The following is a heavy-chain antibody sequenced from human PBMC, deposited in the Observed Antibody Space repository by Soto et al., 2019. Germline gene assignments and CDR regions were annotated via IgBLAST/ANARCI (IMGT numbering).Heavy chain of an antibody. CDR2: ISTQNGRT. Sequence: GASVKVSCKASGYTLSSFVVSWGRQAPGQGLEWMGWISTQNGRTNYAQNLQGRVTMTTDTSTNTAYMELRSLRSDDTAVYYCARDFFESGRTLYDVFDPWGQGTMVTVSS. CDR3: ARDFFESGRTLYDVFDP. J-gene: IGHJ3*01. V-gene: IGHV1-18*01. D-gene: IGHD3-9*01. CDR1: GYTLSSFV.